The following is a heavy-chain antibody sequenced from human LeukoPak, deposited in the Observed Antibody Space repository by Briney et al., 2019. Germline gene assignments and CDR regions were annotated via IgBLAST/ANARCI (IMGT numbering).Heavy chain of an antibody. Sequence: VSVKVSCKASGYTFTGYYMHWVRQAPGQGLEWMGWIDPNSGGTNYAQKFQGRVTMTRDTSISTAYMELSRLRSDDTAVYYCARDVATISANFDYWGQGTLVTVSS. CDR1: GYTFTGYY. V-gene: IGHV1-2*02. CDR2: IDPNSGGT. D-gene: IGHD5-12*01. CDR3: ARDVATISANFDY. J-gene: IGHJ4*02.